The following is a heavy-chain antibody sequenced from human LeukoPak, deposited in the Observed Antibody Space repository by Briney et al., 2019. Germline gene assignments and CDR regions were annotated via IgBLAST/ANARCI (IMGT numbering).Heavy chain of an antibody. Sequence: GESLKISCKGSGYSFTTFWIAWVRQMPGKGLEWMGIIYPGDSDTRYGPSFQGQVTIPADKSISTAYLQWSSLKASDTAMYYCARLGDQGAFDIWGQGTMVTVSS. CDR1: GYSFTTFW. D-gene: IGHD3-16*01. CDR3: ARLGDQGAFDI. V-gene: IGHV5-51*01. CDR2: IYPGDSDT. J-gene: IGHJ3*02.